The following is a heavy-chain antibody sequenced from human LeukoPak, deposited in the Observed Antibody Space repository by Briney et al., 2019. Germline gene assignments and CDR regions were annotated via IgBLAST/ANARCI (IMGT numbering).Heavy chain of an antibody. Sequence: ASVKVSCKAPGYTFTSYGISWVRQAPGQGLEWMGWISAYNGNTNYAQKFQGRVTITADKSTSTAYMELSSLRSEDTAVYYCARVPSEGCSGGSCYLSWFDPWGQGTLVTVSS. V-gene: IGHV1-18*01. CDR1: GYTFTSYG. J-gene: IGHJ5*02. D-gene: IGHD2-15*01. CDR2: ISAYNGNT. CDR3: ARVPSEGCSGGSCYLSWFDP.